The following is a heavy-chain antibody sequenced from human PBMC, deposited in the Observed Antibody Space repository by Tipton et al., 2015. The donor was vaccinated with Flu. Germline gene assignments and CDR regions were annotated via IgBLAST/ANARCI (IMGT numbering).Heavy chain of an antibody. J-gene: IGHJ4*02. Sequence: QSGAEVKKPGASVKVSCKASGYTFTGYYMHWVRQAPGQGLEWMGWINPNSGGPNYAQKFQGRVTMTRDTSISTAYMELSRLRSDDTAVYYCARVLVRDSSSWYGYWGQGTLVTVSS. CDR3: ARVLVRDSSSWYGY. V-gene: IGHV1-2*02. D-gene: IGHD6-13*01. CDR2: INPNSGGP. CDR1: GYTFTGYY.